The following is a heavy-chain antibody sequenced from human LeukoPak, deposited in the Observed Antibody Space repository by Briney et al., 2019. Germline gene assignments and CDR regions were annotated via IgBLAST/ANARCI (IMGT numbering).Heavy chain of an antibody. V-gene: IGHV7-4-1*02. J-gene: IGHJ4*02. CDR3: ARVGGSSGWYYFDY. CDR1: GYTFTSYA. Sequence: GASVKVSCKASGYTFTSYAMNWVRQAPGQGLEWMGWINTNTGNPAYAQGFTGRFVFSLDTSVSTAYLQISSLKAEDTAVYYCARVGGSSGWYYFDYWGQGTLVTVSS. CDR2: INTNTGNP. D-gene: IGHD6-19*01.